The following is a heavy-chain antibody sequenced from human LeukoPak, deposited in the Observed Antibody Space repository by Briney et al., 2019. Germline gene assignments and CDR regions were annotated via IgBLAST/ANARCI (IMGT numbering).Heavy chain of an antibody. CDR1: GFTFSSYA. Sequence: GGSLRLSCAASGFTFSSYAMSWVRQAPGKGLEWVPAISGSGGSTYYADSVKGRFTISRDNSKNTLYLQMNSLRAEDTAVYYCAKDRSGVVGATVVQSVDYWGQGTLVTVSS. CDR3: AKDRSGVVGATVVQSVDY. J-gene: IGHJ4*02. D-gene: IGHD1-26*01. CDR2: ISGSGGST. V-gene: IGHV3-23*01.